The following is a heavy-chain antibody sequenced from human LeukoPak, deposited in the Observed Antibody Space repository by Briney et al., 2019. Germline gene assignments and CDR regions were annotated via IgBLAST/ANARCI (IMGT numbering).Heavy chain of an antibody. CDR2: IKQDGSEK. V-gene: IGHV3-7*03. J-gene: IGHJ4*02. CDR3: AKEVLRFLEWSWDY. Sequence: QPGGSLRLSCAASGFTFSSYWMSWVRQAPGKGLEWVANIKQDGSEKYYVDSVKGRFTISRDNAKNSLYLQMNSLRAEDTAVYYCAKEVLRFLEWSWDYWGQGTLVTVSS. D-gene: IGHD3-3*01. CDR1: GFTFSSYW.